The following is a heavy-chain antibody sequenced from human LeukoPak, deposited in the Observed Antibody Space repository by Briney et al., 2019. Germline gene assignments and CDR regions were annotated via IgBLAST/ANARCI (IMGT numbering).Heavy chain of an antibody. D-gene: IGHD1-14*01. J-gene: IGHJ4*02. CDR2: ISSSSTYI. CDR3: ARGYPIDY. V-gene: IGHV3-21*01. CDR1: GFTFSSYS. Sequence: GGSLRLSCAASGFTFSSYSLNWVRQAPGKGLEWVSTISSSSTYIYYADSLKGRFTISRDNAKNSLDLQMNSLRAEDTAVYYCARGYPIDYWGQGTLVTVSP.